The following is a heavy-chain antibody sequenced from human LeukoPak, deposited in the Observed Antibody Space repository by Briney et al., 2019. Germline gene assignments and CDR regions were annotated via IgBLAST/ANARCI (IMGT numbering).Heavy chain of an antibody. CDR1: GITFSSYA. CDR3: ARDGSSGWTWYFDY. Sequence: PGGSLRLSCAASGITFSSYAMHWVRQAPGKGLEWVAVISYDGSNKYYADSVKGRFTISRDNSKNTLYLQMNSLRAEDTAVYYCARDGSSGWTWYFDYWAREPWSPSPQ. J-gene: IGHJ4*02. V-gene: IGHV3-30-3*01. D-gene: IGHD6-19*01. CDR2: ISYDGSNK.